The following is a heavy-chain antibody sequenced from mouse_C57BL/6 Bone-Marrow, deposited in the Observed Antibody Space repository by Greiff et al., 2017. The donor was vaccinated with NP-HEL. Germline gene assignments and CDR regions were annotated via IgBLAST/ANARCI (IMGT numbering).Heavy chain of an antibody. CDR1: GFTFSSYG. J-gene: IGHJ4*01. V-gene: IGHV5-6*02. D-gene: IGHD2-12*01. Sequence: DVKLVESGGDLVKPGGSLKLSCAASGFTFSSYGMSWVRQTPDKRLEWVATISSGGSYTYYPDSVKGRFTISRDNAKNTLYLQMSSLKSEDTAMYYCARQKLPFYAMDYWGQGTSVTVSS. CDR3: ARQKLPFYAMDY. CDR2: ISSGGSYT.